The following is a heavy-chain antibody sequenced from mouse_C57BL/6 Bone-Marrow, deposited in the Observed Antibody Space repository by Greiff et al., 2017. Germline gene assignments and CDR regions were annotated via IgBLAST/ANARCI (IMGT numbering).Heavy chain of an antibody. CDR3: AREGFITTVVAPRFAY. D-gene: IGHD1-1*01. J-gene: IGHJ3*01. V-gene: IGHV1-59*01. CDR2: IDPSDSYT. CDR1: GYTFTSYW. Sequence: QVQLQQPGAELVRPGTSVKLSCKASGYTFTSYWMHWVKQRPGQGLEWIGVIDPSDSYTNYNQTFKGKATLTVDTSSSTAYMQLSSLTSEDSAVYYCAREGFITTVVAPRFAYWGQGTLVTVSA.